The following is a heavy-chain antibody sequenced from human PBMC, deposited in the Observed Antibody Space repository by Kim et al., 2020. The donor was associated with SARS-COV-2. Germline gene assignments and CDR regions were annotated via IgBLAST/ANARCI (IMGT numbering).Heavy chain of an antibody. D-gene: IGHD3-22*01. CDR3: ANSPCSGYYYDSSGPPRCDPGGYFDY. J-gene: IGHJ4*02. CDR1: GFTFSSYA. V-gene: IGHV3-23*01. CDR2: ISGSGGST. Sequence: GGSLRLSCAASGFTFSSYAMSWVRQAPGKGLEWVSAISGSGGSTYYADSVKGRFTISRDNSKNTLYLQMNSLRAEDTAVYYCANSPCSGYYYDSSGPPRCDPGGYFDYWGEGTLVTVSS.